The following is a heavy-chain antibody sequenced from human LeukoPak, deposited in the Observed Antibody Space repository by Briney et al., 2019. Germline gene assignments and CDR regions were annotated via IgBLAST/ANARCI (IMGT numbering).Heavy chain of an antibody. V-gene: IGHV3-66*01. D-gene: IGHD6-19*01. CDR2: IYSGGAA. Sequence: GGSLRLSCAASGFTVSSTHMGWVRQAPGKGLEWVSVIYSGGAAYYPDSVKGRFTISRDLSKNTLYLQMNDLRAEDTAVYYCARVAVACFDYWGQGTLVTVSS. J-gene: IGHJ4*02. CDR3: ARVAVACFDY. CDR1: GFTVSSTH.